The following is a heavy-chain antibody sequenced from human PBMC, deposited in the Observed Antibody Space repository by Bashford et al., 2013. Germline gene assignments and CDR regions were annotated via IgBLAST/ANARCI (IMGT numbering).Heavy chain of an antibody. CDR1: GYTFTSYG. CDR3: AVGLDHSNYVRRWFDP. J-gene: IGHJ5*02. D-gene: IGHD4-11*01. V-gene: IGHV1-18*04. CDR2: ISAYNGNT. Sequence: ASVKVSCKASGYTFTSYGISWVRQAPGQGLEWMGWISAYNGNTNYAQKLQGRVTMTRNTSISTAYMELSSLRSEDTAVYYCAVGLDHSNYVRRWFDPWGQGTLVTVSS.